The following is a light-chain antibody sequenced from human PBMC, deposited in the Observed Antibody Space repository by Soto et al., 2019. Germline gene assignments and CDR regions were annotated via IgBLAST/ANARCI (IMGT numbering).Light chain of an antibody. V-gene: IGKV3-11*01. J-gene: IGKJ3*01. Sequence: EIVLTQSPATLSLSPGERAILSCRASQSVSNSLAWYQHKPGQAPRLLIYDASNRATGIPARFSGSGSGTDFTLTISRLEAEDFAVYFCQQRNNWPPEFTFGPGTKVDIK. CDR1: QSVSNS. CDR2: DAS. CDR3: QQRNNWPPEFT.